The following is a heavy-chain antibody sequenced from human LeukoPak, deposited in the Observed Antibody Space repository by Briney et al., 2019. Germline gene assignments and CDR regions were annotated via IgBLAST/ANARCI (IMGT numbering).Heavy chain of an antibody. D-gene: IGHD5-12*01. V-gene: IGHV4-38-2*02. CDR2: IYHSGST. CDR3: ARVSGYDWESFYDY. CDR1: GYSISSGHY. Sequence: PSETLSLTCTVSGYSISSGHYWGWIRQPPGKGLEWIGSIYHSGSTYYNPSLKSRVTISVDTSKNQFSLKLNSVTAADTAVYYCARVSGYDWESFYDYWGQGTLVTVSS. J-gene: IGHJ4*02.